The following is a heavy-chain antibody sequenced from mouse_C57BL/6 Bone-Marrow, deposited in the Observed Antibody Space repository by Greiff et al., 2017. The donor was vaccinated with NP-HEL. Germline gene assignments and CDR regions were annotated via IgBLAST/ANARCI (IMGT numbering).Heavy chain of an antibody. CDR2: IRNKANGYTT. V-gene: IGHV7-3*01. CDR1: GFTFTDYY. J-gene: IGHJ2*01. Sequence: EVKLMESGGGLVQPGGSLSLSCAASGFTFTDYYMSWVRQPPGKALEWLGFIRNKANGYTTEYSASVKGRFTISRDNSQSILYLQMNALRAEDSATYYCARCDGFFDYWGQGTTLTVSS. D-gene: IGHD2-3*01. CDR3: ARCDGFFDY.